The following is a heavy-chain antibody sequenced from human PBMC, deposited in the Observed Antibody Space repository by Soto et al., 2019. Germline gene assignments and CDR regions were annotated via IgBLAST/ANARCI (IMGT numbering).Heavy chain of an antibody. J-gene: IGHJ4*02. CDR1: GGSISSGGYY. CDR3: ARGSATVTTTFDY. V-gene: IGHV4-30-2*01. D-gene: IGHD4-17*01. Sequence: QLQLQESGSGLVKPSQTLSLTCAVSGGSISSGGYYWSWIRQPPGKGLEWIGYIYHSGSTYYNPSLKSRVTISVDRSKNQFSLKLSSVTAADTAVYYCARGSATVTTTFDYWGQGTLVTVSS. CDR2: IYHSGST.